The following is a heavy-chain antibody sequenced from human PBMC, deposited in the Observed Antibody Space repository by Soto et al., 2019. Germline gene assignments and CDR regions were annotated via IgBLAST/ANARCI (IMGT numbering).Heavy chain of an antibody. CDR1: GGSISSSSYY. CDR3: ASSIAVAGTGNWFDP. J-gene: IGHJ5*02. Sequence: LTCTVSGGSISSSSYYWGWIRQPPGKGLEWIGSIYYSGSAYYNPSLKSRVTISVDTSKNQFSLKLSSVTAADTAVYYCASSIAVAGTGNWFDPWGQGTLVTVSS. CDR2: IYYSGSA. V-gene: IGHV4-39*01. D-gene: IGHD6-19*01.